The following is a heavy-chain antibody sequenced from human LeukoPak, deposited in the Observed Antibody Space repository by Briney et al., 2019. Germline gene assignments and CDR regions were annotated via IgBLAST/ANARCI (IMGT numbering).Heavy chain of an antibody. CDR1: GYSFTTYG. CDR2: ISAYNGDT. J-gene: IGHJ4*02. D-gene: IGHD6-13*01. V-gene: IGHV1-18*01. CDR3: ARDHSSSCQLLDY. Sequence: ASVKVSCKASGYSFTTYGVTWVRQAPRQGLEWMGWISAYNGDTNYAQKFQGRFTMTTDTSTSTANMELRSLRSDDTAVYYCARDHSSSCQLLDYWGQGTLVTISS.